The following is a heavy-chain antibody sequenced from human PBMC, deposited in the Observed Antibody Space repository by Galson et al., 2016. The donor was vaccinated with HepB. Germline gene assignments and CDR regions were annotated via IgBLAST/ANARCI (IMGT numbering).Heavy chain of an antibody. CDR3: ARESEQQLGLVGWFDP. D-gene: IGHD6-13*01. CDR2: IIPIFNKA. Sequence: QSGAEVTKPGSSVKVSCQSSGGNFSPYTISWVRQTPGQGLEWLDGIIPIFNKATYAPHFQERLSITADESTSTAYLELNRLRSNDTAVYCCARESEQQLGLVGWFDPWGQGTPIIVSS. V-gene: IGHV1-69*01. J-gene: IGHJ5*02. CDR1: GGNFSPYT.